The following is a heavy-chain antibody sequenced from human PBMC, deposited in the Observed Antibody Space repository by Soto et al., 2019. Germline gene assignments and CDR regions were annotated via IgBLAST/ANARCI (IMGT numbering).Heavy chain of an antibody. CDR3: ASVAHRIQLSQHYYYYGMDV. CDR1: GGTFSSYA. Sequence: SVKVSCKASGGTFSSYAISWVRQAPGQGLEWMGGIIPIFGTANYAQKFQGRVTITADESTSTAYMELSSLRSEDTAVYYCASVAHRIQLSQHYYYYGMDVCGQGTTVTVSS. V-gene: IGHV1-69*13. CDR2: IIPIFGTA. D-gene: IGHD5-18*01. J-gene: IGHJ6*02.